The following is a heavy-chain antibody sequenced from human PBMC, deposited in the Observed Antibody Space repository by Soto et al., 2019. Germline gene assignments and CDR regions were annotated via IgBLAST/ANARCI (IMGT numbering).Heavy chain of an antibody. D-gene: IGHD1-1*01. V-gene: IGHV3-23*01. J-gene: IGHJ4*02. CDR2: ISGSGGST. CDR1: GFTFSTDT. CDR3: AKDRIRTTRFAY. Sequence: PGGSLRLSCATSGFTFSTDTMSWVRQAPGKGLEWVSTISGSGGSTYYADSVKGRFTISRDNSKNSLYLQMNSLRAEDTAVYYCAKDRIRTTRFAYWGQGTLVTVSS.